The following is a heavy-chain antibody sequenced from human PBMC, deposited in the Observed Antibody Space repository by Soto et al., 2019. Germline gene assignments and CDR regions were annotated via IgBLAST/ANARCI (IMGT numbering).Heavy chain of an antibody. V-gene: IGHV1-46*01. D-gene: IGHD6-13*01. CDR3: ARDQNSSSWYYYYYYGMDV. J-gene: IGHJ6*01. Sequence: GSVKGYFKACGYAFTSYYMHWVRQAPGQGLEWMGIINPSGGSTSYAQKFQGRVTMTRDTSTSTVYMELSSLRSEDTAVYYCARDQNSSSWYYYYYYGMDVWGQGTTVTVSS. CDR2: INPSGGST. CDR1: GYAFTSYY.